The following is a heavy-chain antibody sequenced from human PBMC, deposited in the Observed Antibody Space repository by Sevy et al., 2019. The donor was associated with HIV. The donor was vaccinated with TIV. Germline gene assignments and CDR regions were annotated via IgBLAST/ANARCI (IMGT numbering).Heavy chain of an antibody. CDR1: GFTFSNYA. CDR3: ARGLYLGYSSSWYYFHS. V-gene: IGHV3-30-3*01. CDR2: ISYDGSNN. J-gene: IGHJ4*02. D-gene: IGHD6-13*01. Sequence: GGSLRLSCAASGFTFSNYAMHWVRQSPGKGLEWVAVISYDGSNNNYADSVKGRFTISRDDSKNTLYLQMISLRPEDTAAYYCARGLYLGYSSSWYYFHSWGQGIRVTVSS.